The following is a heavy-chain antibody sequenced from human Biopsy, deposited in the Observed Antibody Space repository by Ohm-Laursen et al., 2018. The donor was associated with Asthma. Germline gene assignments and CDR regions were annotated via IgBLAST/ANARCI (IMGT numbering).Heavy chain of an antibody. V-gene: IGHV3-23*01. CDR1: GFAFNNSP. Sequence: SLRLSCAASGFAFNNSPMTWVRQAPGKGLEWVSSISASGVRTFYADSVKGRFTVSRDGSRNTLYLQLSTLRVEDTAVYFCAKITTDRQKANNWFDPWGQGTLVTVSS. CDR3: AKITTDRQKANNWFDP. J-gene: IGHJ5*02. CDR2: ISASGVRT. D-gene: IGHD3-22*01.